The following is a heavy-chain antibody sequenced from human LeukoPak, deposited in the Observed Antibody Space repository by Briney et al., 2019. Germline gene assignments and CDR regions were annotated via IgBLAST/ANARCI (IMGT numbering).Heavy chain of an antibody. CDR2: MNPNSGNT. CDR3: ARGRMVRGVTWWFDP. V-gene: IGHV1-8*01. D-gene: IGHD3-10*01. J-gene: IGHJ5*02. CDR1: GYTFTSYD. Sequence: GASVKVSCKASGYTFTSYDINWVRQATGQGLEWMGWMNPNSGNTGYAQKFQGRVTMTRNTSISTAYMELSSLRSEDKAVYYCARGRMVRGVTWWFDPWGQGTLVTVSS.